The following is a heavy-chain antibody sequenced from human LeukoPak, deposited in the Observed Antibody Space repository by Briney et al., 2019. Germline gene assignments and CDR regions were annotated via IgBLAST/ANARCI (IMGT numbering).Heavy chain of an antibody. CDR2: ISGSGGST. Sequence: GGSLRLSCAPSGFTFSSYAMSWVRQAPGKGLEWVSAISGSGGSTYYADSVKGRFTISRDNSRDTLYLQMNSLRAEDTAVYYCAKGYYDYVWGSYYFHYWGQGTLVTVSS. CDR1: GFTFSSYA. CDR3: AKGYYDYVWGSYYFHY. J-gene: IGHJ4*02. V-gene: IGHV3-23*01. D-gene: IGHD3-16*01.